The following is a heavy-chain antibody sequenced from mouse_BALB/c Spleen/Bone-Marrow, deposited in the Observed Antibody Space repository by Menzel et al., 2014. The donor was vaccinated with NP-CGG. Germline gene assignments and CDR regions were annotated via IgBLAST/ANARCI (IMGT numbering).Heavy chain of an antibody. J-gene: IGHJ4*01. CDR3: AIRYYAMDY. Sequence: QVQLKQSGAELARPGASVKMSCKASGYTFTTYTIHWMKQRPGQGLEWIGYIIPSSGYTNYNQKFKDKATLTADKSSSTAYMQLSSLTPEDSAVYYCAIRYYAMDYWGQGTSVTVSS. V-gene: IGHV1-4*01. D-gene: IGHD1-1*01. CDR2: IIPSSGYT. CDR1: GYTFTTYT.